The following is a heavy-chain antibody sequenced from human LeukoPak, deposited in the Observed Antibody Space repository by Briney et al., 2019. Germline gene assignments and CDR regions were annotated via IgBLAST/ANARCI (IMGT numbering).Heavy chain of an antibody. D-gene: IGHD5-12*01. CDR3: ARTPTDSGNDRHFDY. Sequence: GGSLRLSCAASGFIFSNYWMTWVRQAPGKGLEWVSFISRGGTTIYYADSVKGRFTISRDNAKNSLYLQMNSLRAEDTAVYYCARTPTDSGNDRHFDYWGLGTLVTISS. CDR1: GFIFSNYW. J-gene: IGHJ4*02. CDR2: ISRGGTTI. V-gene: IGHV3-11*01.